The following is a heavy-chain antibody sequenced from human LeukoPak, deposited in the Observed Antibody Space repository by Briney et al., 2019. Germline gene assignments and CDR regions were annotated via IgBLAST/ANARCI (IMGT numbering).Heavy chain of an antibody. CDR1: GLTFSDEW. J-gene: IGHJ4*02. CDR3: RAGTMGRGEILLGDSH. D-gene: IGHD3-10*01. CDR2: IKSKNDGGTT. Sequence: PGGSLRLSCTASGLTFSDEWMSWVRQAPGKGLEWLGRIKSKNDGGTTHYAAPVKGRLTISRDDSKNTLYLEMSGLKTDDTALYYGRAGTMGRGEILLGDSHWGQGTLVTVFS. V-gene: IGHV3-15*01.